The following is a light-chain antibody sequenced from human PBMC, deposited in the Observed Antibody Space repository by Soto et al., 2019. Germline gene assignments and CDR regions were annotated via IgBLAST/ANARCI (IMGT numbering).Light chain of an antibody. Sequence: EIVLTQSPGTLSLSPVDGATLSCRASQSVSSGYLAWYQQKPGQAPRLLIYGASRRATGIPDRFSGSGSGTDFTLSISRLEPEDFAVYWCQHYGNSPTFGQGTKVQIK. CDR3: QHYGNSPT. CDR1: QSVSSGY. V-gene: IGKV3-20*01. CDR2: GAS. J-gene: IGKJ1*01.